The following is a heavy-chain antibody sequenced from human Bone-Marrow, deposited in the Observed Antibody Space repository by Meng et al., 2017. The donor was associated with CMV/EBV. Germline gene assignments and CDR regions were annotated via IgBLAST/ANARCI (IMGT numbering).Heavy chain of an antibody. Sequence: SETLSLICSVSGGSVSSGNCYWSWIRQPPGKGLECIGFIHYTGPSNFNPSLESRVTISVDTSKNQFSLKLTSVSAADTAVYYCARRGRSSSPYYYPLDVWGQGTTVTVSS. J-gene: IGHJ6*02. D-gene: IGHD2-2*01. CDR3: ARRGRSSSPYYYPLDV. V-gene: IGHV4-61*01. CDR2: IHYTGPS. CDR1: GGSVSSGNCY.